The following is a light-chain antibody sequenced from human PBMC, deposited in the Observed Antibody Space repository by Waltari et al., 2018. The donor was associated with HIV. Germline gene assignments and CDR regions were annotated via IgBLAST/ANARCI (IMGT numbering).Light chain of an antibody. CDR2: QNN. CDR3: QSYDTSNSHWV. CDR1: SGSIASTS. Sequence: FILTQPHSVSGSPGKTVNTSCTRSSGSIASTSVQWFQQRPGSAPINVIYQNNQRASGVADRFSGSIDRSSNSASLTISGLKTEDEADFFCQSYDTSNSHWVFGGGTKLTVL. J-gene: IGLJ3*02. V-gene: IGLV6-57*03.